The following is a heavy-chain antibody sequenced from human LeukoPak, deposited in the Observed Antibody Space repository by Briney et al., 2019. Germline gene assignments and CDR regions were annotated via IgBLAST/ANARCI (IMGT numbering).Heavy chain of an antibody. CDR2: FDPEDGET. Sequence: ASVKVSCKVSGYTLTELSMHWVRQAPGKGLEWMGGFDPEDGETIYAQKFQGRVTMTEDTSTDTAYMELSSLRSEDTAVYYCATGLGFGELLGYWGRGTLVTVSS. V-gene: IGHV1-24*01. D-gene: IGHD3-10*01. CDR1: GYTLTELS. CDR3: ATGLGFGELLGY. J-gene: IGHJ4*02.